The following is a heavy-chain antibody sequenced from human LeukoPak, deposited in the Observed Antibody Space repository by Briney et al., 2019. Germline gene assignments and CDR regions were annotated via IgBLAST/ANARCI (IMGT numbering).Heavy chain of an antibody. Sequence: GGSLRLSCAASGFTIKTSYVTWVRQAPGEGLEWVSVIYSNGNTYYADSVKGRFTISRDNSKNTLYLQITSLRVEDTAMYYCVRTSPIDYWGQGTLVSVSS. D-gene: IGHD2-2*01. CDR3: VRTSPIDY. CDR2: IYSNGNT. CDR1: GFTIKTSY. J-gene: IGHJ4*02. V-gene: IGHV3-53*01.